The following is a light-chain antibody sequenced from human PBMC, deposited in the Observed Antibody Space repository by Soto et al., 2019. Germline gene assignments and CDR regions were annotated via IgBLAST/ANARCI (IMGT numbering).Light chain of an antibody. CDR2: EVT. CDR3: CSYAGSSTHYV. CDR1: SSDVGSYNL. Sequence: QSALTQPASVSGSPGQSITISCTGTSSDVGSYNLVSWHQQHPGKAPKLMIFEVTKRPSGVSSRFSGSKSDNTASLTISGLQTEDEADYYCCSYAGSSTHYVFGTGTKLTVL. J-gene: IGLJ1*01. V-gene: IGLV2-23*02.